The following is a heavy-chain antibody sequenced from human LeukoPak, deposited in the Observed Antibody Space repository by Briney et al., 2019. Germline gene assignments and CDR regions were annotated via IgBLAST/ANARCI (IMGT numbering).Heavy chain of an antibody. Sequence: GRSLRLSCAASGFSFDDYAMHWVRQAPGKGLEWVAGISWNSGSIDYVDSVKGRFTISRDNAKNSLFLQMNSLRAEDTAVYYCARDPISRGGGYYYYMDVWGKGTTVTVSS. D-gene: IGHD2/OR15-2a*01. CDR2: ISWNSGSI. CDR3: ARDPISRGGGYYYYMDV. J-gene: IGHJ6*03. CDR1: GFSFDDYA. V-gene: IGHV3-9*01.